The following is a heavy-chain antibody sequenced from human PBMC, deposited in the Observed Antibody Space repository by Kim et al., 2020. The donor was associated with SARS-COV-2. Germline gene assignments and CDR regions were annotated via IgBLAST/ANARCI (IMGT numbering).Heavy chain of an antibody. J-gene: IGHJ4*02. D-gene: IGHD6-13*01. CDR2: ISAYNGNT. CDR1: GYTFTSYG. V-gene: IGHV1-18*01. Sequence: ASVKVSCKASGYTFTSYGISWVRQAPGQGLEWMGWISAYNGNTNYAQKLQGRVTMTTDTSTSTAYMELRSLRSDDTAVYYCARDDKYSSSWYVGYFDYWGQGTLVTVSS. CDR3: ARDDKYSSSWYVGYFDY.